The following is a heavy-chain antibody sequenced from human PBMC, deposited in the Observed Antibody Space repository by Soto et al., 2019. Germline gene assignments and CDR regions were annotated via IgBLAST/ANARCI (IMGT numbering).Heavy chain of an antibody. CDR3: ARGVGLSSSSYYYYMDV. CDR2: IIPSLGIA. Sequence: EASVKVSCKPSGYTFTSYYMHWVRQAPGQGLEWMGRIIPSLGIASYAQKFQGRVTITTDKSTSTAYMELSSLRSEDTAVYYCARGVGLSSSSYYYYMDVCGKGTTVTVSS. V-gene: IGHV1-46*01. D-gene: IGHD6-6*01. CDR1: GYTFTSYY. J-gene: IGHJ6*03.